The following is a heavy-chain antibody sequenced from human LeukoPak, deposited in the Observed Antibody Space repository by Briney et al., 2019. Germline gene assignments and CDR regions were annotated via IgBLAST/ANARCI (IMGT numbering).Heavy chain of an antibody. Sequence: PSETLSLTCTVSGGSISSYYWSWLRQPPGKGLEWIGYIYYSGSTNYNPSLKSRVTISRDTSKNQFSLKLSSVTAADTAVYYCARSGMVVTAPLDYWGQGTLVTVSS. CDR1: GGSISSYY. V-gene: IGHV4-59*08. CDR2: IYYSGST. CDR3: ARSGMVVTAPLDY. D-gene: IGHD2-21*02. J-gene: IGHJ4*02.